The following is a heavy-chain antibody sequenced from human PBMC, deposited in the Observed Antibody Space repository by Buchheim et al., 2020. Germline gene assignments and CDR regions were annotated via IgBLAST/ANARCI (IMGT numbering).Heavy chain of an antibody. CDR3: ASGWNAIDY. CDR2: LYNSGST. J-gene: IGHJ4*02. Sequence: QLQLQESGPGLVKPSETLSLTCNVSGGSISSSSFYWGWMRQPPGKGLEWIGSLYNSGSTYYNSSLKSRVTISVQTYKNQLSLRLTSVTAADTAVYYCASGWNAIDYWGQGTL. V-gene: IGHV4-39*01. D-gene: IGHD1-1*01. CDR1: GGSISSSSFY.